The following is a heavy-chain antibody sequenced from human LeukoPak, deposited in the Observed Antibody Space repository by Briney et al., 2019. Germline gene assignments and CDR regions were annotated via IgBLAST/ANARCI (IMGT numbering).Heavy chain of an antibody. CDR2: MNPNSGNT. V-gene: IGHV1-8*03. Sequence: ASVKVSCKASGYTFTSYDINWVRQATGQGLEWMGWMNPNSGNTGYAQKFQGRVTITRNTSISTAYMELSSLRSEDTAVYYCARVNIVVVTHAFDVWGQGTMVTVSS. CDR1: GYTFTSYD. CDR3: ARVNIVVVTHAFDV. D-gene: IGHD2-15*01. J-gene: IGHJ3*01.